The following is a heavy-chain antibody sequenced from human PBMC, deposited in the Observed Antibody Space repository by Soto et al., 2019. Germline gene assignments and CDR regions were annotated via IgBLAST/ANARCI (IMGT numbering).Heavy chain of an antibody. CDR1: GFTFSSYS. Sequence: GGSLRLSCAASGFTFSSYSINWVRQASWKGLEWVSSISSSSIYIYYADSVKGRFTISRDNAKNSLYLQMNSLRAEDTAVYYCARTDSWFDPWGQGTLVTVSS. V-gene: IGHV3-21*01. CDR2: ISSSSIYI. CDR3: ARTDSWFDP. J-gene: IGHJ5*02.